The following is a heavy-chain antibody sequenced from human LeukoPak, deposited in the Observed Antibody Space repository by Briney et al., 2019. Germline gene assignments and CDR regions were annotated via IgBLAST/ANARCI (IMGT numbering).Heavy chain of an antibody. J-gene: IGHJ4*02. CDR3: ARSSSGYYYTLIDY. D-gene: IGHD3-22*01. CDR2: ISSSGSTI. V-gene: IGHV3-11*04. CDR1: GFTFSDYY. Sequence: GGSLRLSCAASGFTFSDYYMSWIRQAPGKGLEWVSYISSSGSTIYYADSVKGRFTISRDDAKNSLYLQMNSLRAEDTAVYYCARSSSGYYYTLIDYWGQGTLVTVSS.